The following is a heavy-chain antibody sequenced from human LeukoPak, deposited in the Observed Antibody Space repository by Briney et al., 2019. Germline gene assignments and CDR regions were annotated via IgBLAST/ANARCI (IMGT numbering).Heavy chain of an antibody. CDR2: INTNTGNP. D-gene: IGHD1-7*01. CDR1: GYTFTSYA. Sequence: GASVKVSCKASGYTFTSYAMNWVRQAPGQGLEWMGWINTNTGNPTYAQGFTGRFVFSLDTSVSTAYLQISSLKAEDTAVYYCARRGGTGLSSYYYYGMDVWGQGNTVTVSS. J-gene: IGHJ6*02. CDR3: ARRGGTGLSSYYYYGMDV. V-gene: IGHV7-4-1*02.